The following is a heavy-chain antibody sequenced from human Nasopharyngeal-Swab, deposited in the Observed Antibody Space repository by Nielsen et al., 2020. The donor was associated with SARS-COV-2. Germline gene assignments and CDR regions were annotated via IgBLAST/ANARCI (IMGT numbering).Heavy chain of an antibody. CDR3: ARDRNGDYGDY. D-gene: IGHD4-17*01. J-gene: IGHJ4*02. CDR2: IKQDGSEK. CDR1: GFTFSSYW. Sequence: GESLKISCAASGFTFSSYWMSWVRQAPGKGLEWVANIKQDGSEKYYVDSVKGRFTISRDNAKNTLYLQMNSLRAEDTAVYYCARDRNGDYGDYWGQGTLVTVSS. V-gene: IGHV3-7*01.